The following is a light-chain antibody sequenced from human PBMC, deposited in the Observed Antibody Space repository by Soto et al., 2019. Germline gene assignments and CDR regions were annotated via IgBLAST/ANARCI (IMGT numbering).Light chain of an antibody. CDR1: QSVSSY. J-gene: IGKJ3*01. CDR2: DAS. Sequence: EIVLTQSPATLSLSPGERATLSCRASQSVSSYLAWYQQKPGQAPRLLIYDASNRATGIPARFSGSGSGTDFTLTISSLEPEDFAVYYCQQRSNWVFTFGPGTIVDIK. V-gene: IGKV3-11*01. CDR3: QQRSNWVFT.